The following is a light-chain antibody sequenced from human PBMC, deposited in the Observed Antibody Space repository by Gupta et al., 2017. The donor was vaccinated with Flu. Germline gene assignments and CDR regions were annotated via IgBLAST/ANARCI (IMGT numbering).Light chain of an antibody. CDR2: EVN. CDR3: CSFGYTRA. J-gene: IGLJ2*01. Sequence: QSALTQPASVSGSPGQSITISCTGTNSDVGRYKYVSWYQHHPGKAPKIVIFEVNNRPSGVSNRFSGSKSGNTASLTISGLQPEDEADYYCCSFGYTRAFGGGTKLTVL. CDR1: NSDVGRYKY. V-gene: IGLV2-14*01.